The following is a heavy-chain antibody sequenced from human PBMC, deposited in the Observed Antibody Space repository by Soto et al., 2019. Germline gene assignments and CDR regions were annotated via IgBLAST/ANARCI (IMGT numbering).Heavy chain of an antibody. J-gene: IGHJ6*02. CDR3: ADPVPAATHYDYDDMDV. CDR2: ISGLGDTT. CDR1: GFTFTYYS. V-gene: IGHV3-23*01. D-gene: IGHD2-2*01. Sequence: EVQLLESGGGLVQPGGSLRLSCVASSGFTFTYYSMSWVRQAPGKGLEWVAHISGLGDTTYYADSVKGRFTISRDNFKSTLNLQMNSLRADDTAVYYCADPVPAATHYDYDDMDVWGQGTTVTVSS.